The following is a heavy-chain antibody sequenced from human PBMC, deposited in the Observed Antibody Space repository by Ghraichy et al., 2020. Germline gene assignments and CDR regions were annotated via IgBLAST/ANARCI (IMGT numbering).Heavy chain of an antibody. CDR1: GGSISSSNW. CDR3: ARDSTWGIAAAGTGFDDYYYGMDV. D-gene: IGHD6-13*01. CDR2: IYHSGST. V-gene: IGHV4-4*02. J-gene: IGHJ6*02. Sequence: SETLSLTCAVSGGSISSSNWWSWVRQPPGKGLEWIGEIYHSGSTNYNPSLKSRVTISVDKSKNQFSLKLSSVTAADTAVYYCARDSTWGIAAAGTGFDDYYYGMDVWGQGTTVTVSS.